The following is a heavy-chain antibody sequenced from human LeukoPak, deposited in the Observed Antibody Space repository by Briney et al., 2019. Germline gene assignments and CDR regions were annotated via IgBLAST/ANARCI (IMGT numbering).Heavy chain of an antibody. V-gene: IGHV3-30*04. CDR2: ISYDGSNK. Sequence: GRSLRLSCAASGFTFSSYAMHWVRQAPGKGLEWVAVISYDGSNKYYADSVKGRFTISRDNSKNTLYLQMNSLRAEDTAVYYCARDPYGVHAFDIWGQGTMVTVSS. D-gene: IGHD4-17*01. CDR3: ARDPYGVHAFDI. CDR1: GFTFSSYA. J-gene: IGHJ3*02.